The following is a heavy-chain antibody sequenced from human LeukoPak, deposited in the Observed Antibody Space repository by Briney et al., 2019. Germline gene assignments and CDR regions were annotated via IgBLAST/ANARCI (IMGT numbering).Heavy chain of an antibody. V-gene: IGHV1-18*01. CDR3: ARVKVAAEFPHNWFDP. Sequence: ASVKVSCKASGYTFTSYSISWVRQAPGQGREWMGWISAYNGITNYAQKLQGRVTMTTDTSTSTAYMELRSLRSDDTAVYYCARVKVAAEFPHNWFDPWGQGTLVTVSS. CDR1: GYTFTSYS. CDR2: ISAYNGIT. D-gene: IGHD6-13*01. J-gene: IGHJ5*02.